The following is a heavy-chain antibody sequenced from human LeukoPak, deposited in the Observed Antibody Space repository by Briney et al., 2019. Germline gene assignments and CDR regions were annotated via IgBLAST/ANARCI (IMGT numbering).Heavy chain of an antibody. CDR2: IIPIFGTA. V-gene: IGHV1-69*01. J-gene: IGHJ6*03. D-gene: IGHD3-10*01. CDR1: GGSFSSYA. Sequence: GSSVKVSCKASGGSFSSYAISWVQQAPGQGLEWMGGIIPIFGTANYAQKFQGRVTITADESTSTAYMELSSLRSEDTAVYYCAISGLLWFGDYHYYMDVWGKGTTVTVSS. CDR3: AISGLLWFGDYHYYMDV.